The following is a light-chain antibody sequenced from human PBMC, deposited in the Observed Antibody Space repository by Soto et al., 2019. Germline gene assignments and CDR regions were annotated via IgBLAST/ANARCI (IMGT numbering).Light chain of an antibody. V-gene: IGKV3-20*01. Sequence: EIVLTQSPGTLSLSPGERTTISCRASQSITRSYITWYQQKPGQAPRLLSYDASSRATGIPDRFGGSGSGTDFTLTISRLAPEDFAVYYCQQYSRSPETFGQGTKVEIK. CDR1: QSITRSY. CDR3: QQYSRSPET. CDR2: DAS. J-gene: IGKJ1*01.